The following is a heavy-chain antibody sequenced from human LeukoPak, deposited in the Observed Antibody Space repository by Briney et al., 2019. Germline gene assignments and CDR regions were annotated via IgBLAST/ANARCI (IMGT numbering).Heavy chain of an antibody. CDR2: IYYSGST. CDR3: ASEEGRYSSSSSFDY. V-gene: IGHV4-59*01. D-gene: IGHD6-6*01. CDR1: GGSIGSYY. J-gene: IGHJ4*02. Sequence: PSETLSLTCTVSGGSIGSYYWSWIRQPPGKGLEWIGYIYYSGSTNYNPSLKSRVTISVDTSKNQFSLKLSSVTAADTAVYYCASEEGRYSSSSSFDYWGQGTLVTVSS.